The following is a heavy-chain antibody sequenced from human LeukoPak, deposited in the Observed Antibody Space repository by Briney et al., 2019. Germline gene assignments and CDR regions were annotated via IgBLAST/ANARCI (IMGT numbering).Heavy chain of an antibody. J-gene: IGHJ4*02. V-gene: IGHV3-23*01. CDR3: AKDLSSSSWSGPFDH. CDR2: ITSSGYST. Sequence: GGSLRLSCAASGFTFSDHAMNWVRQAPGKGLEWVSTITSSGYSTSDADSVRGRFTISRDNSKNTLYLQMNSLRAEDTAVYYCAKDLSSSSWSGPFDHWGQGTLVTVSS. D-gene: IGHD6-13*01. CDR1: GFTFSDHA.